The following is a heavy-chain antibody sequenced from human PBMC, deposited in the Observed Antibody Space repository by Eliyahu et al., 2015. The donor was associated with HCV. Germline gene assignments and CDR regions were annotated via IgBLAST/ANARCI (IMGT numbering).Heavy chain of an antibody. D-gene: IGHD1-26*01. CDR2: IDSDGRST. Sequence: EVHLEESGGGLVQPGGSLRLSCAASGFTFNMYWMHWVRQAPGKGLVWVSGIDSDGRSTRYADSVKGRFTISRDNAKNTLYLQMNSLKPEDTAMYYCASPYSTGYWGQGTLVTVSS. CDR3: ASPYSTGY. J-gene: IGHJ4*02. CDR1: GFTFNMYW. V-gene: IGHV3-74*01.